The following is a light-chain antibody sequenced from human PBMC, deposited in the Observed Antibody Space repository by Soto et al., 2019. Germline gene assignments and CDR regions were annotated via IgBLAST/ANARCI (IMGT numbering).Light chain of an antibody. V-gene: IGLV1-47*01. CDR2: RNN. CDR1: SSNIGSNY. J-gene: IGLJ2*01. CDR3: AAWDDSLSGVV. Sequence: QAVVTQPPSASGTPGQRVTTSCSGSSSNIGSNYVYWYQQFPGTAPKLLIYRNNQRPSGVPDRFSGSKSGTSASLAISGLRSEDEADYYCAAWDDSLSGVVFGGGTKLTVL.